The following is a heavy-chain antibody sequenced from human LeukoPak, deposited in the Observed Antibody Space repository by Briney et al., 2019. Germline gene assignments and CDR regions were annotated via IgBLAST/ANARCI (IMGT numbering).Heavy chain of an antibody. CDR1: GGSISSYY. V-gene: IGHV4-59*01. CDR3: ARGEGGRWLQLSTFDY. J-gene: IGHJ4*02. Sequence: SETLSLTCTVSGGSISSYYWSWIRQPPRKGLEWIGYIHYTGSTNYNPSLKSRVTISVDTSKNQFSLKLSSVTAADTAVYYCARGEGGRWLQLSTFDYWGQGTLVTVSS. CDR2: IHYTGST. D-gene: IGHD5-24*01.